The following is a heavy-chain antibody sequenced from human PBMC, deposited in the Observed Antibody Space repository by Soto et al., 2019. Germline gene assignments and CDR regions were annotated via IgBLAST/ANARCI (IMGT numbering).Heavy chain of an antibody. V-gene: IGHV1-58*01. CDR2: IVVGSGNT. Sequence: ASVKVSCKASGFTFTSSAVQWVRQARGQRLEWIGWIVVGSGNTNYAQKFQGRVTITRDTSASTAYMELSSLRSEDTAVYYCARGLGGARTYFDYWGQGTLVTVSS. D-gene: IGHD3-10*01. J-gene: IGHJ4*02. CDR3: ARGLGGARTYFDY. CDR1: GFTFTSSA.